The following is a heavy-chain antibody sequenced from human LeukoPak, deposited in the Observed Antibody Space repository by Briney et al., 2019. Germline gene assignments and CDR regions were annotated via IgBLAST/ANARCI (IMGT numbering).Heavy chain of an antibody. J-gene: IGHJ5*02. CDR2: MNPNSGNT. Sequence: ASVKVSCKASGYTFTSYDINWVRQATGQGLEWMGWMNPNSGNTGYAQKFQGRVTMTRNTSISTAYMELSSLRSEDTAVYYCARGSTNYYGSGSYYPPSNWFDPWSQGTLVTVSS. V-gene: IGHV1-8*01. CDR3: ARGSTNYYGSGSYYPPSNWFDP. D-gene: IGHD3-10*01. CDR1: GYTFTSYD.